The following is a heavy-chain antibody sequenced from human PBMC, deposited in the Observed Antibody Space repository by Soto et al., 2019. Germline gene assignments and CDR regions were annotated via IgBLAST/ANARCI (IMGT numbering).Heavy chain of an antibody. Sequence: GGSLRLSCAASGFTFSSYAMSWVRQAPGKGLEWVSAISGSGGSTYYADSVKGRFTISRDNSKNTLYLQMNSLRAEDTAVYYCAKHRYCSGGSCTREFDPRGQGTLVTVSS. J-gene: IGHJ5*02. CDR3: AKHRYCSGGSCTREFDP. CDR1: GFTFSSYA. V-gene: IGHV3-23*01. D-gene: IGHD2-15*01. CDR2: ISGSGGST.